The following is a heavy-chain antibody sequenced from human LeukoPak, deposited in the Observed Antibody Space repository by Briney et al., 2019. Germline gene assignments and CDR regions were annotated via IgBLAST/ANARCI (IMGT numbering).Heavy chain of an antibody. V-gene: IGHV4-4*02. CDR1: GGSISSSNW. Sequence: PSGTLSLTCAVSGGSISSSNWWRWVRQPPGKGLEWIGEIYHSGSTNCNPSLKSRVTISVDTSKNQFSLKLSSVTAADTAVYYCASGSYYGSRRYAYWGQGTLVTVSS. D-gene: IGHD1-26*01. CDR2: IYHSGST. J-gene: IGHJ4*02. CDR3: ASGSYYGSRRYAY.